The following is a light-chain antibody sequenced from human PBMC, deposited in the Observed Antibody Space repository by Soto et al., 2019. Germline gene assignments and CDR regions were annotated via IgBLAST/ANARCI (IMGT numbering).Light chain of an antibody. CDR2: KAS. Sequence: DIQMTQSPSTLSASVGDRVTITCRASQSIDSWLAWYQHKPGKAPKLLIFKASTLETGVPSRFSGSGSETEFTLTISSLQPDDSATYYCQQYENYWTFGQGTKVDIK. CDR1: QSIDSW. J-gene: IGKJ1*01. CDR3: QQYENYWT. V-gene: IGKV1-5*03.